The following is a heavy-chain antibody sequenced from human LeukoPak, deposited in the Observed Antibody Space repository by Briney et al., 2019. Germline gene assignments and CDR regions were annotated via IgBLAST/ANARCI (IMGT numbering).Heavy chain of an antibody. CDR3: ARSGYSSSWPYYYYGLDV. CDR1: AGSFSSYY. D-gene: IGHD6-13*01. J-gene: IGHJ6*02. V-gene: IGHV4-59*01. Sequence: SETLSLTCTVSAGSFSSYYCTWIRQPPGKGLEWIGYIYYSGSTNYNPSLKGRVTISLDMSKSQFSLKLSSVTAADTAVYYCARSGYSSSWPYYYYGLDVWGQGTTVTVSS. CDR2: IYYSGST.